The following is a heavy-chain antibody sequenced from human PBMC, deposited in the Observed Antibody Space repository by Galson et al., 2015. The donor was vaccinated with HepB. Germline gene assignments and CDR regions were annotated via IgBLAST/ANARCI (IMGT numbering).Heavy chain of an antibody. Sequence: SVKVSCKASGSTFTGYYIYWVRQAPGQGLEWMGRINPNSGGTNYAQKFQGRVTMTTDTSISTAYMELSRLRSDDTALYYCATYGDYHAFDIWGQGTVVTVSS. V-gene: IGHV1-2*06. CDR3: ATYGDYHAFDI. D-gene: IGHD4-17*01. J-gene: IGHJ3*02. CDR2: INPNSGGT. CDR1: GSTFTGYY.